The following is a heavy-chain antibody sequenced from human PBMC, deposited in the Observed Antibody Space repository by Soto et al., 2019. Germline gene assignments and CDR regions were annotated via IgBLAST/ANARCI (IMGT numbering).Heavy chain of an antibody. CDR2: ISSDGSTT. Sequence: GGSLRLSCAASEFTFSSYSLHWVRQAPGKGLEWVAVISSDGSTTYYADSVKGRFTVSRDNSRNTLYLQMNSLRTDDTAVYYGAGGGGSLNPGFDLWGQGTLVTVSS. CDR1: EFTFSSYS. D-gene: IGHD3-16*01. CDR3: AGGGGSLNPGFDL. J-gene: IGHJ4*02. V-gene: IGHV3-30*04.